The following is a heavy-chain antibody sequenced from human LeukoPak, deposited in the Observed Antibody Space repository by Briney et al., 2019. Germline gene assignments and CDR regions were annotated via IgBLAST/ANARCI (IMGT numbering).Heavy chain of an antibody. CDR1: GYTFTGYY. CDR3: ARDPYCSSTSCYTTNWFDP. V-gene: IGHV1-2*02. Sequence: ASVKVSFKASGYTFTGYYMHWVRQAPGQGLEWMGWINPNSGGTNYAQKFQGRVTMTRDTSISTAYMEPSRLRSDDTAVYYCARDPYCSSTSCYTTNWFDPWGQGTLVTVSS. J-gene: IGHJ5*02. CDR2: INPNSGGT. D-gene: IGHD2-2*02.